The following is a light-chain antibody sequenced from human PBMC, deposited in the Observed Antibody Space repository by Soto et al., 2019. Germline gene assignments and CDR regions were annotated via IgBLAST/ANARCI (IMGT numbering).Light chain of an antibody. V-gene: IGKV1-9*01. J-gene: IGKJ3*01. Sequence: NQLTQSPSSLSASVGDRVTITCRASQGITSSLAWYQQKPGKAPKLLIYGASTLQSGVPSRFSGSDSGTDFTLIISGLQPEYFATYYCQQLNLFGPGTKVDIK. CDR1: QGITSS. CDR3: QQLNL. CDR2: GAS.